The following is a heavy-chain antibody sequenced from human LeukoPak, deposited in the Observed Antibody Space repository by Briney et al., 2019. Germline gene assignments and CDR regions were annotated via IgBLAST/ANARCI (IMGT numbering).Heavy chain of an antibody. D-gene: IGHD5-12*01. J-gene: IGHJ4*01. CDR3: ARDHRYAFDN. CDR2: IGISSGNT. CDR1: GFNFIDYS. Sequence: PGGSLRLSCAASGFNFIDYSMNWVRQAPGKGLEWISYIGISSGNTKYADSVKGRFTISRDKARNSLYLQMNSLQVEDTAMYYCARDHRYAFDNWGHGTLVTVSS. V-gene: IGHV3-48*01.